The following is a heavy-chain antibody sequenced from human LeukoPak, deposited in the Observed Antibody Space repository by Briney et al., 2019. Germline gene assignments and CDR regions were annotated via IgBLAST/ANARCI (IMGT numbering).Heavy chain of an antibody. D-gene: IGHD1-26*01. Sequence: GGSLRLSCAASGFTFSSYALSWFRQAPGKGLEWVGFIRSKAYGGTTEYAASVKGRFTISRDDSKSIAYLQMNSLETEDTAVYYCAKGFSGSGSYSFYFGWFDPWGQGTLVTVSS. CDR1: GFTFSSYA. CDR3: AKGFSGSGSYSFYFGWFDP. V-gene: IGHV3-49*03. CDR2: IRSKAYGGTT. J-gene: IGHJ5*02.